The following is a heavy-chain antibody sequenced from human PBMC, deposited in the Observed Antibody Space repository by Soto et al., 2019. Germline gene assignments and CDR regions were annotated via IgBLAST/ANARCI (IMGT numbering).Heavy chain of an antibody. D-gene: IGHD6-6*01. V-gene: IGHV1-3*01. CDR3: ARSSSSSVDWFDP. CDR2: INAGNGNT. CDR1: GYTFISYA. J-gene: IGHJ5*01. Sequence: GASVKVSCKASGYTFISYAIHWVRQAPGQRLEWMGWINAGNGNTKYSQKFQGRVTITRDTSASTVYMELSTLTSEDTAVYYCARSSSSSVDWFDPWGQGTLVTVSS.